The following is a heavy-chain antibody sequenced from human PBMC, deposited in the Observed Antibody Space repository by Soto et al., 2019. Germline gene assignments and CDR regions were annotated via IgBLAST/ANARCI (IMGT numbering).Heavy chain of an antibody. Sequence: QVQLVQSGAEVKKPGSSVKVSCKASGGTFSSYAISWVRQAPGQGLEWMGGIIPIFGTANYAQKFQGRVTITADKSPSTAYMELGSLRSEETAVYYCAIGSNYYESSGPPPPLYYYYSGMDVWGQGTPVTGSS. CDR1: GGTFSSYA. J-gene: IGHJ6*02. D-gene: IGHD3-22*01. V-gene: IGHV1-69*06. CDR2: IIPIFGTA. CDR3: AIGSNYYESSGPPPPLYYYYSGMDV.